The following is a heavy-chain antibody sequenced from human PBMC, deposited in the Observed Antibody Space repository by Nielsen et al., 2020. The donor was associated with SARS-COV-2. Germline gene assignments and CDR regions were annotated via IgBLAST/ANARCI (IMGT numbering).Heavy chain of an antibody. D-gene: IGHD3-10*01. J-gene: IGHJ4*02. Sequence: SLKISCAASGFTFDDYAMHWVRQAPGKGLEWVSGISWDSGFKVYAASVKGRFTISRDNARNSLYLQMSSLRPEDTAFYYCARGPRWDYGSRSYGWWGQGTLVTVSS. CDR2: ISWDSGFK. CDR1: GFTFDDYA. CDR3: ARGPRWDYGSRSYGW. V-gene: IGHV3-9*01.